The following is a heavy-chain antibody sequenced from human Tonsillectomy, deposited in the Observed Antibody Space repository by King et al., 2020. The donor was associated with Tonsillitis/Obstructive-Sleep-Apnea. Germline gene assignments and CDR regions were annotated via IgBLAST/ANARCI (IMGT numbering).Heavy chain of an antibody. V-gene: IGHV3-30*10. J-gene: IGHJ4*02. CDR3: ARDRSGWPPEYFDY. Sequence: VQLVESGGGVVQPGRSLRLSCVASGFTFSSYALHWVRQAPGKGLEWVALISYHGVNEYYTDSVKGRFTISRDNSKNTLFLQMNLLRPEDTAVYYCARDRSGWPPEYFDYWGQGILVTASS. CDR2: ISYHGVNE. D-gene: IGHD6-19*01. CDR1: GFTFSSYA.